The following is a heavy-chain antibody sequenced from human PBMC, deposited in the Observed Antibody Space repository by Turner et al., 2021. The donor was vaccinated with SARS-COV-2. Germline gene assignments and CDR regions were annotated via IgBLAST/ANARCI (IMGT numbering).Heavy chain of an antibody. J-gene: IGHJ6*02. CDR2: ISYDGSNK. D-gene: IGHD2-2*02. CDR3: AKNLIRHYQLLYPPNYCGMDV. Sequence: QVQLVESGGGVVQPGRSLRLSCAASGFTFSSYGMHWVRQAPGKGLEWVAVISYDGSNKYYADSVKGRFTISRDNSKNTLYLQMNSLRAEDTAVYYCAKNLIRHYQLLYPPNYCGMDVWGQGTTVTVSS. V-gene: IGHV3-30*18. CDR1: GFTFSSYG.